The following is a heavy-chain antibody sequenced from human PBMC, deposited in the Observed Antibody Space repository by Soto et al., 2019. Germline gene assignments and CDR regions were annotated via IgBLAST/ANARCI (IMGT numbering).Heavy chain of an antibody. CDR2: ISGSGGST. D-gene: IGHD2-2*01. J-gene: IGHJ6*02. V-gene: IGHV3-23*01. Sequence: PGGSLRLSCAASGFTFSSYAMSWVRQAPGKGLEWVSAISGSGGSTYYADSVKGRFTISRDNSKNTLYLQMNSLRAEDTAVYYCARGYCSSTSCPAPYYYGMDVWGQGTTVTVSS. CDR3: ARGYCSSTSCPAPYYYGMDV. CDR1: GFTFSSYA.